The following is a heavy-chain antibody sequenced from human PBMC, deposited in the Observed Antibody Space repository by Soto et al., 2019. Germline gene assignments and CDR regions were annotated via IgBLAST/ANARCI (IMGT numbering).Heavy chain of an antibody. Sequence: GGSLRLSCAASGFTFSSYGMHWVRQAPGKGLEWVAVIWYDGSNKYYADSVKGRFTISRDNSKNTLYLQMNSLRAEDTAVYYCARESDGSGSYGGYFDYWGQGTLVTVSS. CDR2: IWYDGSNK. V-gene: IGHV3-33*01. D-gene: IGHD3-10*01. CDR1: GFTFSSYG. CDR3: ARESDGSGSYGGYFDY. J-gene: IGHJ4*02.